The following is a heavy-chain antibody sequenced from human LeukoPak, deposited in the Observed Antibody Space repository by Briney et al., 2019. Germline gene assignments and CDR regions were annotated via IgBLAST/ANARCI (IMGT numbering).Heavy chain of an antibody. J-gene: IGHJ4*02. CDR3: ARDHYIAAAGLFDY. Sequence: GASVKVSCKASGYTFTSYGISWVRQAPGQGLEWMGWISAYNGNTNYAQKFQGRVTITADKSTSTAYMELSSLRSEDTAVYYCARDHYIAAAGLFDYWGQGTLVTVSS. V-gene: IGHV1-18*01. CDR1: GYTFTSYG. D-gene: IGHD6-13*01. CDR2: ISAYNGNT.